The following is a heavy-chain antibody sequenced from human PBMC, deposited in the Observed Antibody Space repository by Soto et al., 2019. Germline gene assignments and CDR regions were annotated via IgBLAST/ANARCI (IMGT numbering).Heavy chain of an antibody. V-gene: IGHV3-11*06. CDR1: GFTFSDHY. D-gene: IGHD1-1*01. J-gene: IGHJ4*02. Sequence: GGSLRLSCAASGFTFSDHYMSWIRQAPGKGLEWIGYSSNSGSFTRYADSVKGRFSVSRDNAKNSLYLQMNSLRGDDTAIYYCVRSGDNYNLLDYWGQGTPVTVSS. CDR3: VRSGDNYNLLDY. CDR2: SSNSGSFT.